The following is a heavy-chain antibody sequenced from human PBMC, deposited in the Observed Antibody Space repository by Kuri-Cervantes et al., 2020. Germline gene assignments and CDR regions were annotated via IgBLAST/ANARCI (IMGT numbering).Heavy chain of an antibody. V-gene: IGHV4-31*03. CDR1: GGSISSGGYY. Sequence: SETLSLTCTVSGGSISSGGYYWSWIRQHPGKGLEWIGYIYYSGSTYYNPSLKSRVTISVDTSKNQFSLKLSSVTAADTAVYYCARVGSLYGDSAFDIWGQGTMVTVSS. J-gene: IGHJ3*02. D-gene: IGHD4-17*01. CDR3: ARVGSLYGDSAFDI. CDR2: IYYSGST.